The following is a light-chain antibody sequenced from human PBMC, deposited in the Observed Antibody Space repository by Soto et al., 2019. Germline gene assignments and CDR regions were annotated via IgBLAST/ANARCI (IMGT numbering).Light chain of an antibody. CDR2: GAS. CDR1: QSVSGSC. V-gene: IGKV3-20*01. Sequence: EIVLTQSPGTRSLSPGERATLSCRASQSVSGSCLAWYQQKPGQAPRLLTYGASSRATGIPDRFSGSGSGTDFTLTISRLEPEDFAVYYCQQYGSSPFTFGPGTKVDIK. CDR3: QQYGSSPFT. J-gene: IGKJ3*01.